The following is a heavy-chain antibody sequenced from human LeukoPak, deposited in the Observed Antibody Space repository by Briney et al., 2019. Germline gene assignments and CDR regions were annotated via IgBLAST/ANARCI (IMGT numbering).Heavy chain of an antibody. Sequence: GASVKVSCKASGYTFTGYYMHWVRQAPGQGLEWVGWINPNSGGTNYAQKFQGRVTMTRDTSISTAYMELSRLRSDDTAVYYCAAAGGYDFGYYGMDVWGQGTTVTVSS. J-gene: IGHJ6*02. CDR2: INPNSGGT. D-gene: IGHD5-12*01. CDR3: AAAGGYDFGYYGMDV. V-gene: IGHV1-2*02. CDR1: GYTFTGYY.